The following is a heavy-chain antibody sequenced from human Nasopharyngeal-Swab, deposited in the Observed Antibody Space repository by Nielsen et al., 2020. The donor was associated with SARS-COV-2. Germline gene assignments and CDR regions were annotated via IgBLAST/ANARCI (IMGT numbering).Heavy chain of an antibody. CDR1: TSTFNSYY. J-gene: IGHJ4*02. CDR3: TRALSGVYDL. Sequence: ASVKVSCKASTSTFNSYYIHWVRQAPGQGLEWMGRINPTTGGTLYTQTFEGRDTMTTDTSTSTTYMELRGLTSDDTAVYYCTRALSGVYDLWGQGTLVTVSS. V-gene: IGHV1-2*06. D-gene: IGHD2-15*01. CDR2: INPTTGGT.